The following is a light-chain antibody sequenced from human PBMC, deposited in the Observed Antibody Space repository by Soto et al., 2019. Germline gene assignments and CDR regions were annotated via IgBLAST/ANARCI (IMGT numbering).Light chain of an antibody. CDR2: DVS. CDR1: QSVSNS. CDR3: HQRYNWPRVT. Sequence: EIVLTQSPATLPLSPGERVTLSCRASQSVSNSLAWYQQKPGQPPRLLIYDVSTRATGIPARFSGSGSGTDFTLTITRLETEDFAVYFCHQRYNWPRVTFGQGTQLEIK. V-gene: IGKV3-11*01. J-gene: IGKJ5*01.